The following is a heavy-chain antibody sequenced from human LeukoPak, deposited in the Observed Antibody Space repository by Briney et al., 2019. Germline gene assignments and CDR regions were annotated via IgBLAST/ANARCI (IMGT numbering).Heavy chain of an antibody. CDR3: VRAGRVATED. Sequence: RAGRSLRLSCAVSGFTFSNYGMHWVRQAPGKGLEWVAFISYDGNSKYYADSVKGRFTISRDSSKNTLYLQMNSLRAEDTAIYYCVRAGRVATEDWGQGTLVTVSS. CDR2: ISYDGNSK. V-gene: IGHV3-30*03. J-gene: IGHJ4*02. D-gene: IGHD6-13*01. CDR1: GFTFSNYG.